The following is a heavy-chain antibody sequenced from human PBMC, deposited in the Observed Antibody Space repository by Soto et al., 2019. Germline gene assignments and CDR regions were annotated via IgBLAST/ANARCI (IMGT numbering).Heavy chain of an antibody. CDR1: GFTFSSYG. D-gene: IGHD3-10*01. CDR2: IWYDGSNK. Sequence: GGSLRLSCAASGFTFSSYGMHWVRQAPGKGLEWVAVIWYDGSNKYYADSVKGRFTISRDNSKNTLYLQMNSLRAEDTAVYYCARDTEEITMVRGVTYYYYYMDVWGKGTTVTVSS. V-gene: IGHV3-33*01. CDR3: ARDTEEITMVRGVTYYYYYMDV. J-gene: IGHJ6*03.